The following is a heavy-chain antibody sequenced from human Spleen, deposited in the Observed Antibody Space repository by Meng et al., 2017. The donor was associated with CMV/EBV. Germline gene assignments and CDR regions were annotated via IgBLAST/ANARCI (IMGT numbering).Heavy chain of an antibody. CDR3: ARVGRSYYDFWTGYLLDY. CDR2: INSDGSVT. CDR1: GFTIANYW. V-gene: IGHV3-74*01. J-gene: IGHJ4*02. D-gene: IGHD3-3*01. Sequence: GESLKISCEASGFTIANYWMHWVRQAPGKGLVWVSRINSDGSVTHYADSVKGRFITSRDNAKNTLYLQMSSLKSQDTAVYYCARVGRSYYDFWTGYLLDYWGQGTLVTVSS.